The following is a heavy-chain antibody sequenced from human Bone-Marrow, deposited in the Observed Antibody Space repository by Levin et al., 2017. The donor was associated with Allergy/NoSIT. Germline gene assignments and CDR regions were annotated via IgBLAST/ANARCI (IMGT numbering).Heavy chain of an antibody. D-gene: IGHD5-12*01. CDR1: GFTFSVFA. J-gene: IGHJ4*02. V-gene: IGHV3-48*02. CDR3: AREGSGYSGYHGALAS. CDR2: ISGSGAAT. Sequence: PGESLKISCEASGFTFSVFAMIWVRQAPGKGLEWVSYISGSGAATHYADSVKGRFTVSRDNAKNSLFLQMNSLRDEDTSVYYCAREGSGYSGYHGALASWGQGTLVTVSS.